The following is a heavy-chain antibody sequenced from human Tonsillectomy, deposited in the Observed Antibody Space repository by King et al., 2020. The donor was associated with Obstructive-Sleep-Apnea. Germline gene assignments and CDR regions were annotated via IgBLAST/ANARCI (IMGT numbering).Heavy chain of an antibody. J-gene: IGHJ4*02. D-gene: IGHD1-1*01. CDR3: ARRPPPRLDPSGGGSPNYY. Sequence: VQLVESGAEVKKPGESLKISCKGSGYSFTNYWLGWVRQMPGKGLEWMGIIYPGDSDTRYSPSFQGQVTISADKSISTAYLQWSSLKASDTAMYYCARRPPPRLDPSGGGSPNYYWGQGTLVTVSS. CDR1: GYSFTNYW. V-gene: IGHV5-51*01. CDR2: IYPGDSDT.